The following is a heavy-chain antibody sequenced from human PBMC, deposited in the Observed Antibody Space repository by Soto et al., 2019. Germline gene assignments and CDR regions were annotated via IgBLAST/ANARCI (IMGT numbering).Heavy chain of an antibody. D-gene: IGHD3-22*01. J-gene: IGHJ3*02. CDR3: ARQGYDSSGYYTSDAFDI. CDR2: IYPGDSDT. Sequence: GESLKISCKGSGYSFTSYWIGWVRQMPGKGLEWMGIIYPGDSDTRYSPSFLGQVTISADKSISTAYLQWSSLKASDTAMYYCARQGYDSSGYYTSDAFDIWGQGTMVTVSS. CDR1: GYSFTSYW. V-gene: IGHV5-51*01.